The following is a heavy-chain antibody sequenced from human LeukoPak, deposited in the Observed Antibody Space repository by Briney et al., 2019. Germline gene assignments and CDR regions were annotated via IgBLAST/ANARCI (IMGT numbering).Heavy chain of an antibody. Sequence: GGSLRLSCAASGFTFSNYGMHWVRQAPGKGLEWMTTIWYDGNNKYYADSVKGRFAISRDNSKNTLYVQLSSLRVEDTAVYYCARDSRAYGSGATIDYWGQGTLVTVSS. D-gene: IGHD2-15*01. V-gene: IGHV3-33*01. J-gene: IGHJ4*02. CDR1: GFTFSNYG. CDR2: IWYDGNNK. CDR3: ARDSRAYGSGATIDY.